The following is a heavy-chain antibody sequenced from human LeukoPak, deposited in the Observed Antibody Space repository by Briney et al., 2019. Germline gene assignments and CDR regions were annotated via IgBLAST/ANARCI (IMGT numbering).Heavy chain of an antibody. CDR2: INPISGGT. Sequence: ASVKVSCKTSGYTFTDYYMHWLRQAPGQGLEWMGWINPISGGTNYAQRLQGRVTLTRDTSIRTIYMELRRLMSDDTAVYYCARDGAFDFWGQGKRVTVSS. J-gene: IGHJ3*01. V-gene: IGHV1-2*02. CDR1: GYTFTDYY. CDR3: ARDGAFDF.